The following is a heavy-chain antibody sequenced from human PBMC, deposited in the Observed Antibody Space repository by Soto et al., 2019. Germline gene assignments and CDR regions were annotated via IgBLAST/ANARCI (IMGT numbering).Heavy chain of an antibody. Sequence: QVQLQESGPGLVKPSETLSLTCTVSGDSITSYYWSWIRQPPGKGLEWIGYIYYTGNTNYNPSHKSRVTMSVDTSKNQFSLKLSSGTAADTAVYYCARTLRSENSGRWFDPWGQGTLATVSS. V-gene: IGHV4-59*01. CDR2: IYYTGNT. J-gene: IGHJ5*02. D-gene: IGHD1-26*01. CDR3: ARTLRSENSGRWFDP. CDR1: GDSITSYY.